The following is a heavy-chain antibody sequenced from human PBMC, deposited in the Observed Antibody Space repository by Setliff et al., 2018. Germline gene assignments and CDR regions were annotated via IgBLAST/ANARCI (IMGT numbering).Heavy chain of an antibody. V-gene: IGHV4-39*01. CDR3: ARHDARGYYYYMDV. CDR2: IYYSGTT. CDR1: GGSISSSDFY. J-gene: IGHJ6*03. Sequence: KSSETLSLTCTVSGGSISSSDFYWGRIRQPPGKGLEWIGSIYYSGTTYYNPSLKSPVTVSIDTSKNQFSLKLSSVTAADTAIYYCARHDARGYYYYMDVWGEGTTVTVS. D-gene: IGHD3-10*01.